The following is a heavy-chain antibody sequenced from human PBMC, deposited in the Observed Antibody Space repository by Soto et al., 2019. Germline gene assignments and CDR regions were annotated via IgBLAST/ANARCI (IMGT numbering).Heavy chain of an antibody. CDR2: IYYSGSN. V-gene: IGHV4-39*01. D-gene: IGHD6-19*01. CDR1: GGSISSSSYY. J-gene: IGHJ4*02. Sequence: QLQLQESGPGLVKPSETLSLTCTVSGGSISSSSYYWGWIRQPPGKGLEWMGSIYYSGSNYYNTSLKRRVTISVDTSKNQFSLKLSSVTAADTAVYYGARLTVAGGGFDYWGQGTLVTVSS. CDR3: ARLTVAGGGFDY.